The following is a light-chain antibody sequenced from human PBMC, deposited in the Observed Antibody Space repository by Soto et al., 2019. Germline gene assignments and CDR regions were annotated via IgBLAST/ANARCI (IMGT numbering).Light chain of an antibody. J-gene: IGKJ1*01. CDR1: QSISSW. CDR2: KAS. Sequence: DIQMTQSPSTLSASVGDRVTITCRASQSISSWLAWYQQKPGKAPKLLIYKASSLDSGVPSRFSGSGTGAEFTLTISSLQPGDFATYHCQQYNSYPWTFGQGTKVDIK. V-gene: IGKV1-5*03. CDR3: QQYNSYPWT.